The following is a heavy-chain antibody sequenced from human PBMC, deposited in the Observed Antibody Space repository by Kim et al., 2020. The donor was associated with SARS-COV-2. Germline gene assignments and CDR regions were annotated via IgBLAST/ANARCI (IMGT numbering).Heavy chain of an antibody. V-gene: IGHV3-33*01. CDR3: ARDLTGVLGYGMDV. D-gene: IGHD7-27*01. J-gene: IGHJ6*02. Sequence: YADSVKGRFTISRDNSKNTLYLQMNSLSAEDTAVYYCARDLTGVLGYGMDVWGQGTTVTVSS.